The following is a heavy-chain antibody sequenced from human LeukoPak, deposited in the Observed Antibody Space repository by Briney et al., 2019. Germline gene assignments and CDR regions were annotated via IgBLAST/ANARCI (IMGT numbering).Heavy chain of an antibody. V-gene: IGHV3-21*01. D-gene: IGHD2-21*02. J-gene: IGHJ5*02. Sequence: KTGGSLRLSCAASGFTFSSSAMSWVRQAPGKGLEWVSSISSSSSYIYYADSVKGRFTISRDNAKNSLYLQMNSLRAEDTAVYYCARDSPGGDFKGWFDPWGQGTLVTVSS. CDR3: ARDSPGGDFKGWFDP. CDR2: ISSSSSYI. CDR1: GFTFSSSA.